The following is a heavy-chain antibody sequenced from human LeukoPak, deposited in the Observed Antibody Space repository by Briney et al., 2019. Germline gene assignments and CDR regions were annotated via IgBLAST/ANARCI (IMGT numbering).Heavy chain of an antibody. J-gene: IGHJ6*03. CDR3: ARRLELGGAHYYMDV. V-gene: IGHV3-53*01. CDR1: GFTVSSNS. CDR2: IYSGGNT. D-gene: IGHD1-7*01. Sequence: GGSLRLSCTVSGFTVSSNSMSWVRQAPGKGLEWVSFIYSGGNTHNSDSVKGRFTISRDNSKNTLYLQMNSLRAEDTAVYYCARRLELGGAHYYMDVWGKGTTVTVSS.